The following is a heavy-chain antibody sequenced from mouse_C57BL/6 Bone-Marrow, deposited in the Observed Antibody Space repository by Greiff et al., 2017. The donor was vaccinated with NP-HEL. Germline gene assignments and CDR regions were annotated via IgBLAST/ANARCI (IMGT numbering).Heavy chain of an antibody. CDR2: SRNKANDYTT. CDR1: GFTFSDFY. Sequence: EVMLVESGGGLVQSGRSLRLSCATSGFTFSDFYMEWVRQAPGKGLEWIAASRNKANDYTTEYSASVKGRFIVSRDTSQSILYLQMNALRAEDTAIYYCARDRTGMGDFDYWGQGTTLTVSS. CDR3: ARDRTGMGDFDY. J-gene: IGHJ2*01. V-gene: IGHV7-1*01. D-gene: IGHD4-1*01.